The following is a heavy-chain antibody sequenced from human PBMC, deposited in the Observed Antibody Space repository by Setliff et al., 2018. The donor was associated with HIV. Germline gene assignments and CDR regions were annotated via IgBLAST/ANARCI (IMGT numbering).Heavy chain of an antibody. CDR3: ARGALLAVFDFDH. D-gene: IGHD2-15*01. CDR1: GYTFTTYS. CDR2: INVGKGDT. V-gene: IGHV1-3*03. Sequence: ASVKVSCKASGYTFTTYSLHWVRQAPGQSLEWMGWINVGKGDTKYSQDFQGRTTITRDTSANTAYMELSRLTSDDMAVYFCARGALLAVFDFDHWGHGTLVTVSS. J-gene: IGHJ4*01.